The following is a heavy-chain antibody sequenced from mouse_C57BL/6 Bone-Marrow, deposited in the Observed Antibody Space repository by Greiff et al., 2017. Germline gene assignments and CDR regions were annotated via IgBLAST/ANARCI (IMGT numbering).Heavy chain of an antibody. CDR2: ISSGSSTI. V-gene: IGHV5-17*01. D-gene: IGHD2-12*01. Sequence: EVMLVESGGGLVKPGGSLKLSCAASGFTFSDYGMHWVRQAPEKGLEWVAYISSGSSTIYYADTVKGRFTLSRDNAKHTLCLQMTSLRSEETAMYYCASSYSVNAMDYWGQGTSVTVSS. J-gene: IGHJ4*01. CDR3: ASSYSVNAMDY. CDR1: GFTFSDYG.